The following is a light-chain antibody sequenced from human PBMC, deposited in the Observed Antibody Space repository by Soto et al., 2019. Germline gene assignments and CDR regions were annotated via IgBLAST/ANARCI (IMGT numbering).Light chain of an antibody. CDR3: QQYGRSWT. J-gene: IGKJ1*01. V-gene: IGKV3-20*01. CDR1: QNIFGNY. CDR2: GAS. Sequence: EIVLTQSPDTVSVSPGERVTLSCRASQNIFGNYLAWYQQKPGQAPRLLIYGASTRATGIADRFSGGGSGTDFTLTISRLEPEDFAVYHCQQYGRSWTFGQGTKVDIK.